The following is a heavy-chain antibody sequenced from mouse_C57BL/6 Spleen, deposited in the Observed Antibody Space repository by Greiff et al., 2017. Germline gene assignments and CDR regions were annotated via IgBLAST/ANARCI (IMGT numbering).Heavy chain of an antibody. CDR1: GYTFTSYW. CDR3: ARNYYYGSSYYFDY. V-gene: IGHV1-52*01. J-gene: IGHJ2*01. D-gene: IGHD1-1*01. Sequence: QVQLKQPGAELVRPGSSVKLSCKASGYTFTSYWMHWVKQRPIQGLEWIGNIDPSDSETHYNQKFKDKATLTVDKSSSTAYMQVSSLTSEDSAVYYCARNYYYGSSYYFDYWGQGTTLTVSS. CDR2: IDPSDSET.